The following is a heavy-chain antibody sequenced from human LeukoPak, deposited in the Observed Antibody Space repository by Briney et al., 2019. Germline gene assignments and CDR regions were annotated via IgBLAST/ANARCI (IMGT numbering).Heavy chain of an antibody. CDR2: ISYDGSNK. Sequence: GGSLRLSCAASGFTFSSYAMSWVRQAPGKGLEWVAGISYDGSNKYYVDSVKGRFTISRDNSKNTLYLQMNSLRAEDTAVYYCAKDLMGQWPQGYWGQGTLVTVSS. CDR1: GFTFSSYA. CDR3: AKDLMGQWPQGY. J-gene: IGHJ4*02. V-gene: IGHV3-30*18. D-gene: IGHD6-19*01.